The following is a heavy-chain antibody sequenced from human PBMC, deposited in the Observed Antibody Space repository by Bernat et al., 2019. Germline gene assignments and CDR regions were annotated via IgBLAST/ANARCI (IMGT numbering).Heavy chain of an antibody. CDR1: GGSISSSSYY. D-gene: IGHD2-15*01. V-gene: IGHV4-39*01. CDR3: AGLETCCSGGSCYNLGAFDI. CDR2: IYYSGST. Sequence: QLQLQESGPGLVKPSETLSLTCTVSGGSISSSSYYWGWIRQPPGKGLEWIGSIYYSGSTYYNPSLRSRVTISVDTSKNQFSLKLSSVTAADTAVYYCAGLETCCSGGSCYNLGAFDIWGQGTMVTVSS. J-gene: IGHJ3*02.